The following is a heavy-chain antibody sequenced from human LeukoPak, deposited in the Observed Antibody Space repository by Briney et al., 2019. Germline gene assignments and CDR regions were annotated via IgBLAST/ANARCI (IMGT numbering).Heavy chain of an antibody. CDR3: ARGVRFDY. V-gene: IGHV4-34*01. J-gene: IGHJ4*02. CDR1: GGSFSGYY. Sequence: SETLSLTCAVYGGSFSGYYWSWIRQPPGKGLEWIGEINHSGSTNYNPSLKSRVTISVDTSKNQFSLKLSSVTAADTAVNYCARGVRFDYWGRGTLVTVSS. CDR2: INHSGST.